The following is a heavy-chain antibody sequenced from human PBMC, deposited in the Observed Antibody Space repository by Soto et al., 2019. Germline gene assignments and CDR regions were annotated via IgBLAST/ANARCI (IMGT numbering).Heavy chain of an antibody. D-gene: IGHD3-9*01. CDR2: ISGSGGST. Sequence: EVQLLESGGGLVQPGGSLRLSCAASGFTFSSYAMSWVRQAPGKGLEWVSAISGSGGSTYYADSVKGRFTISRDNSKNTLYLQMNSLRAEDTAVYYCAKCGLSYYDILTGYSYYYYMDVWGKGTTVTVSS. V-gene: IGHV3-23*01. CDR1: GFTFSSYA. J-gene: IGHJ6*03. CDR3: AKCGLSYYDILTGYSYYYYMDV.